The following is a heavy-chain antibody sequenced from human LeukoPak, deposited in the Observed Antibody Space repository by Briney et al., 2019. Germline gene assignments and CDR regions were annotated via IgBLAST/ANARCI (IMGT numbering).Heavy chain of an antibody. J-gene: IGHJ3*02. Sequence: GGSLRLSCAASGFTFDDYAMHWVRQAPGKGLEWVSGITWNRDNIGYGDSVKGRFTISRDDAKDSVFLQMNSLRVDDTAVYYCARTYDFGRGPPGDAFDNWGQGTLVTVPS. CDR3: ARTYDFGRGPPGDAFDN. V-gene: IGHV3-9*01. CDR1: GFTFDDYA. D-gene: IGHD3-3*01. CDR2: ITWNRDNI.